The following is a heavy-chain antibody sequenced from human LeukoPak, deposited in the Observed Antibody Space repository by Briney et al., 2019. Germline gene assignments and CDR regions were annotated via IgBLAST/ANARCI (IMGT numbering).Heavy chain of an antibody. CDR3: ARLYSSSLGRVFDY. V-gene: IGHV4-59*01. D-gene: IGHD6-13*01. CDR2: IYYSGST. Sequence: PSETLSLTCTVSGGSIGSYYWSWIRQPPGKGLEWIGYIYYSGSTNYSPSLKCRVTISVDTSKNQFSLKLSSVTAADTAVYYCARLYSSSLGRVFDYWGQGTLVTVSS. J-gene: IGHJ4*02. CDR1: GGSIGSYY.